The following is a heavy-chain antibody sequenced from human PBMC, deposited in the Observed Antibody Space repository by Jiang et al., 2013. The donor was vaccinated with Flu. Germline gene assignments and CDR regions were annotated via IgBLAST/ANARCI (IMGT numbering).Heavy chain of an antibody. CDR3: ARALFGGVID. V-gene: IGHV4-59*01. CDR2: IYYSGST. J-gene: IGHJ4*02. CDR1: GGSISSYY. D-gene: IGHD3-16*02. Sequence: GSGLVKPSETLSLTCTVSGGSISSYYWSWIRQPPGKGLEWIGYIYYSGSTNYNPSLKSRVTISVDTSKNQFSLKLSSVTAADTAVYYCARALFGGVIDWGQGTLVTVSS.